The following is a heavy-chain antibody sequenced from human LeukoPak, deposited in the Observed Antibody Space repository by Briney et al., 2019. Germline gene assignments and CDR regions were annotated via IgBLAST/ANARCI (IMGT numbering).Heavy chain of an antibody. J-gene: IGHJ5*02. CDR2: IIPMLGTA. D-gene: IGHD3-10*01. CDR1: GGTFSSYA. Sequence: ASVKVSCKASGGTFSSYAISWVRQAPGPGLEWMGGIIPMLGTANYAQKFQGRVTITADESTSTAYMDLSSLRSEDTAVYYCARCFRPPYKNYGSGSSPFDAWGQGTLATVSS. V-gene: IGHV1-69*13. CDR3: ARCFRPPYKNYGSGSSPFDA.